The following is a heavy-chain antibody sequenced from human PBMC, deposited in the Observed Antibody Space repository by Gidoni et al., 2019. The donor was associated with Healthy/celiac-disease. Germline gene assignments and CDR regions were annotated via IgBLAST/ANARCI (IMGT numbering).Heavy chain of an antibody. CDR3: ARTVATIGATYFDY. J-gene: IGHJ4*02. Sequence: EVQLVESGGGLVQPGGSLRLSCAASGFPFSSYSMNWVRQAPGKGREWVSYISSSSSTIYYADAVKGRFTSSRDNAKNSLYLQMNSLRAEDTAVYYGARTVATIGATYFDYWGQGTLVTVSS. V-gene: IGHV3-48*01. CDR2: ISSSSSTI. CDR1: GFPFSSYS. D-gene: IGHD5-12*01.